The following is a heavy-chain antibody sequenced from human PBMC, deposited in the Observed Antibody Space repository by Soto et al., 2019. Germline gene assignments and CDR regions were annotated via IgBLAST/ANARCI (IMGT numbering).Heavy chain of an antibody. Sequence: EVQLLESGGGLVQPGGSLRLSCAASGFTFSTYAMSWVRQAPGKGLEWVSGISGSGSSTYYADSVKGRFTISRDNSKNTLYLQMNGLRAEDTAVYYCAKVYSGYASEAFDIWGQGTMVTVSS. CDR3: AKVYSGYASEAFDI. D-gene: IGHD5-12*01. CDR2: ISGSGSST. V-gene: IGHV3-23*01. J-gene: IGHJ3*02. CDR1: GFTFSTYA.